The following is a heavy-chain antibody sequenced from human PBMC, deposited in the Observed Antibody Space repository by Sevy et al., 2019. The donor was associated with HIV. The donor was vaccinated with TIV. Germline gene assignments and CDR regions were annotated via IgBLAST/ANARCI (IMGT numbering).Heavy chain of an antibody. CDR1: GFTFGSYW. J-gene: IGHJ4*02. V-gene: IGHV3-7*01. CDR3: ARDVFHGYFDY. CDR2: IKQEESEK. D-gene: IGHD2-8*01. Sequence: GGSLRLSCAVSGFTFGSYWMTWVRQAPGKGLEWVANIKQEESEKYDEDFVKGRFTISRDNARNSLYLQMNNLTTEDTAVYYCARDVFHGYFDYWGQGTLVTVSS.